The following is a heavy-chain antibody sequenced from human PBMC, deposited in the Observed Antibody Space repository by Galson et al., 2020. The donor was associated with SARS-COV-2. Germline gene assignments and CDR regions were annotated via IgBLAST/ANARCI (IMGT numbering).Heavy chain of an antibody. J-gene: IGHJ4*02. CDR3: LGGHYAGY. Sequence: GGSLRLSCAASGFTFSNHWMNWVRQAPGKGLEWVANIKEDGSDMNYVDSVKGRFTVSRDNAKNSLYLHLTSLRAEDTATYHCLGGHYAGYWGQGTLVTVSA. V-gene: IGHV3-7*01. D-gene: IGHD3-16*01. CDR2: IKEDGSDM. CDR1: GFTFSNHW.